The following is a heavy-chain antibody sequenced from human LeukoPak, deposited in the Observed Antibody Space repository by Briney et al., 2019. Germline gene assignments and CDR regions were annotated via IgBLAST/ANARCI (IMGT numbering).Heavy chain of an antibody. CDR3: AKTYYYGSGSYYKFLDY. D-gene: IGHD3-10*01. V-gene: IGHV3-30*18. CDR1: GFTFTHYG. CDR2: ISLDGSSK. J-gene: IGHJ4*02. Sequence: GRSLRLSCAASGFTFTHYGMHWVRQAPGKGLEWVALISLDGSSKFYADSVKGRFTISRDNSKNTLYLQMNSLRAEDTAVYYCAKTYYYGSGSYYKFLDYWGQGTLVTVSS.